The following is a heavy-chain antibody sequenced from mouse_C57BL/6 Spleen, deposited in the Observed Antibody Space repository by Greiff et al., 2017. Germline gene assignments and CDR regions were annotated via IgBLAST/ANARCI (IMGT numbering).Heavy chain of an antibody. V-gene: IGHV2-6-1*01. Sequence: QVQLKESGPGLVAPSQSLSITCPVSGFSLTSYGVHWVRQPPGKGLEWLVVIWSDGSTTYNSALKSRLSISKDNSKSQVYFKMNSLQTDDTAMYYCARHGSDLYYSNDGWYFDVWGTGTTVTVSS. J-gene: IGHJ1*03. CDR3: ARHGSDLYYSNDGWYFDV. CDR2: IWSDGST. D-gene: IGHD2-5*01. CDR1: GFSLTSYG.